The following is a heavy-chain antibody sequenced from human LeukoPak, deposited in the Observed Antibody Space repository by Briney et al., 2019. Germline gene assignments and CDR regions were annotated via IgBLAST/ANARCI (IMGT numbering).Heavy chain of an antibody. CDR2: IYYSGST. CDR3: ARVTNDVFVY. CDR1: GGSISSYY. Sequence: PSETLSLTCTVSGGSISSYYWSWIRQPPGKGLEWIGYIYYSGSTNYNPSLKSRVTISVDTSKNQFSLKLSSVTAADTAVYYCARVTNDVFVYWGQGTLVTVSS. V-gene: IGHV4-59*01. D-gene: IGHD1-1*01. J-gene: IGHJ4*02.